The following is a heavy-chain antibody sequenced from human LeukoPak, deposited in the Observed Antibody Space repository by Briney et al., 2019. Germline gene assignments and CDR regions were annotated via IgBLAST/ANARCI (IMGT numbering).Heavy chain of an antibody. CDR1: GGSLTGYF. CDR3: AREGGAYYYDSSTSAFDI. J-gene: IGHJ3*02. D-gene: IGHD3-22*01. V-gene: IGHV4-59*12. CDR2: VFYSGST. Sequence: SETLSLTCTVSGGSLTGYFWSWIRQPPGKELEWIGYVFYSGSTRYNPSLKSRVTTSVDTSKNQFSLKLSSVTAADTAVYYCAREGGAYYYDSSTSAFDIWGQGTMVTVSS.